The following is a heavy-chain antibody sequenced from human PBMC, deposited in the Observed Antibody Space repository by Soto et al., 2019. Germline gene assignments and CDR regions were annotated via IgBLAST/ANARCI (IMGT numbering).Heavy chain of an antibody. J-gene: IGHJ4*02. V-gene: IGHV4-31*03. Sequence: QVQLQESGPGLVKPSQTLFLFCNVSGGSINSGRFYWNWIRQHPGKGLEWIGYISYSGTTHYNPSLKSRLTISMDTSKSQFSLNLRSVTAADTAVYYCASEGFGELGVFFYWGQGTLVTVSS. CDR3: ASEGFGELGVFFY. CDR1: GGSINSGRFY. D-gene: IGHD3-10*01. CDR2: ISYSGTT.